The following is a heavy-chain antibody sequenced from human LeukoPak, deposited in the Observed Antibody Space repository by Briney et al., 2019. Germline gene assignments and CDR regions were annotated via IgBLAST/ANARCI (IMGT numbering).Heavy chain of an antibody. D-gene: IGHD6-19*01. J-gene: IGHJ4*02. CDR2: ISGSGGST. CDR1: GFTFSSYA. CDR3: AKGVIAVALRGLHLDY. Sequence: GGSLRLSCAASGFTFSSYAMSWVRQAPGKGLEWVSAISGSGGSTYYADSVKGRFTISRDNSKNTLYLQMNSLRAEDTAVYYCAKGVIAVALRGLHLDYWGQGTLVTVSS. V-gene: IGHV3-23*01.